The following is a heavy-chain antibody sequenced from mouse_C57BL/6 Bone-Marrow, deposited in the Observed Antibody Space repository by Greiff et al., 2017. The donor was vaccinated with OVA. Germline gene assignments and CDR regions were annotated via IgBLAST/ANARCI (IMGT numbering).Heavy chain of an antibody. CDR3: ARSNDGYYAMDY. D-gene: IGHD2-3*01. Sequence: QVQLQQSGAELVRPGTSVKMSCKASGYTFTNYWIGWAKQRPGHGLEWIGDIYPGGGYTNYNEKFKGKATLTADKSSSTAYMQFSRLTSEDSAIYYCARSNDGYYAMDYWGQGTSVTVSS. CDR1: GYTFTNYW. CDR2: IYPGGGYT. J-gene: IGHJ4*01. V-gene: IGHV1-63*01.